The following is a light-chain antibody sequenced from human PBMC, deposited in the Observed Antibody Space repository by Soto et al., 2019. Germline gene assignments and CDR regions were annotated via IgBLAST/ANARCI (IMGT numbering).Light chain of an antibody. CDR3: QQSYNIPFT. J-gene: IGKJ3*01. Sequence: DIQMTQSPSSLSASVGDRVTITCRASQSISNYLNWYQQKPGKAPNLLIYAASTLQSGVPSRFSGGGSGTFFPLTISSLQPEDFASYFCQQSYNIPFTFGPGTKVNIK. V-gene: IGKV1-39*01. CDR1: QSISNY. CDR2: AAS.